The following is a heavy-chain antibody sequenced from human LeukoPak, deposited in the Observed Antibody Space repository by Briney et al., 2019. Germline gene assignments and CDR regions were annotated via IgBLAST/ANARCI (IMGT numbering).Heavy chain of an antibody. CDR3: ARGQPGGYSSSSYLDYYYYYYMDV. CDR1: GYTFTSYD. J-gene: IGHJ6*03. D-gene: IGHD6-6*01. CDR2: MNPNSGNT. Sequence: ASVKVSCKASGYTFTSYDINWVRQATGQGLEWMGWMNPNSGNTGYAQKFQGRVTMTRNTSISTAYMELSSLRSEDTAVYYCARGQPGGYSSSSYLDYYYYYYMDVWGKGTTVTVSS. V-gene: IGHV1-8*01.